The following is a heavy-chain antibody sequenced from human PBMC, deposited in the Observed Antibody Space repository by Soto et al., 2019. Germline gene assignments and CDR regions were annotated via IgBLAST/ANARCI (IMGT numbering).Heavy chain of an antibody. V-gene: IGHV4-59*01. D-gene: IGHD2-21*01. CDR1: GGSISSYY. CDR2: IYYSGST. CDR3: TRGGDAYKNCH. J-gene: IGHJ4*02. Sequence: PSETLSLTCTVSGGSISSYYWSWIRQPPGKGLEWIGYIYYSGSTNYNPSLKSRVTISVDTSKNQFSLKLTSVNAADTAVYYCTRGGDAYKNCHWGQGTLVTVSS.